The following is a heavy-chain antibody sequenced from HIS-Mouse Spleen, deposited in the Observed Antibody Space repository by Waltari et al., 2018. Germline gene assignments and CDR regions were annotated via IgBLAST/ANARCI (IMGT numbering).Heavy chain of an antibody. D-gene: IGHD6-13*01. CDR1: GGSIRSSSYY. J-gene: IGHJ2*01. V-gene: IGHV4-39*07. CDR2: IYYSWGT. CDR3: AREIPYSSSWYDWYFDL. Sequence: QLQLQESGPGLVKPSEPMSLTCPVSGGSIRSSSYYWGWIRQPPGKGLAWIGSIYYSWGTYYNPSLKSRVTISVDTSKNQFSLKLSSVTAADTAVYYCAREIPYSSSWYDWYFDLWGRGTLVTVSS.